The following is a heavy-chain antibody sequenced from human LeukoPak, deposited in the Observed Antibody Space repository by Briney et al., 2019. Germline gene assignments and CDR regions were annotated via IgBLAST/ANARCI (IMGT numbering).Heavy chain of an antibody. Sequence: SETLSLTCTVSGGSISSYYWGWIRQPPGKGLEWIGYIYYSGSTNYNPTHKSRVTISVDTSKNQFSLKLSSVTAADTAVYYCARGADPYYYDSSGYYLDYWGQGTLVTVSS. D-gene: IGHD3-22*01. CDR2: IYYSGST. J-gene: IGHJ4*02. CDR3: ARGADPYYYDSSGYYLDY. CDR1: GGSISSYY. V-gene: IGHV4-59*01.